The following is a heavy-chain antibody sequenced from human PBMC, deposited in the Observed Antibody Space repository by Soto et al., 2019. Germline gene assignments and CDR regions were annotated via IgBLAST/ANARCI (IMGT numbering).Heavy chain of an antibody. Sequence: ASLKVSCKASGYTFTSYGISWVRQAPGQGLEWMGWISAYNGNTNYAQKLQGRVTMTTDTSTSTAYMELRSLRSDDTAVYYCARDPFYRSSTSCYSGYYYYYMDVWGKGTTGTVSS. D-gene: IGHD2-2*01. CDR3: ARDPFYRSSTSCYSGYYYYYMDV. J-gene: IGHJ6*03. CDR1: GYTFTSYG. V-gene: IGHV1-18*01. CDR2: ISAYNGNT.